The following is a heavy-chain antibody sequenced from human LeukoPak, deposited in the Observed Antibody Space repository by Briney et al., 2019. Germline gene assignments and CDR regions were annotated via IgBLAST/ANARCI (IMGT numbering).Heavy chain of an antibody. Sequence: GESLKISCKGSGYSFTSYWIGWVGQMPGKGLEWMEIIYPGDSDTRYSPSFQGQFTISADKSISTAYLQWSSLKASDTAMYYCARRIVVVPVAGLDAFDIWGQGTMVTVSS. CDR2: IYPGDSDT. D-gene: IGHD2-2*01. CDR1: GYSFTSYW. V-gene: IGHV5-51*01. J-gene: IGHJ3*02. CDR3: ARRIVVVPVAGLDAFDI.